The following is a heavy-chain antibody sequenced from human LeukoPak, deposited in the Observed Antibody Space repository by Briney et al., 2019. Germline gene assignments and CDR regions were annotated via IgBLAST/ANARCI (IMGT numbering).Heavy chain of an antibody. CDR2: IRYDGSNK. J-gene: IGHJ3*02. D-gene: IGHD3-9*01. CDR3: AREGNYDIWTGYWGAKAYDI. CDR1: GFTFSSYG. Sequence: GGSLRLSCAASGFTFSSYGMHWVRQAPGKGLEWVAFIRYDGSNKYYADSVKGRFTISRDTSKNTLYLQMNSLRSGDTAVYDCAREGNYDIWTGYWGAKAYDIWGQGTMVTVSS. V-gene: IGHV3-30*02.